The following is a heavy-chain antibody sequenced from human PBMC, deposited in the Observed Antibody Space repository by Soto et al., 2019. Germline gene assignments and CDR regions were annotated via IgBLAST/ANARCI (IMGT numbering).Heavy chain of an antibody. CDR1: GGSISSSSYY. Sequence: QLQESGPGLVKPSETLSLTCTVSGGSISSSSYYWGWIRQPPGKGLEWIGSIYYSGSTYYNPSLKSRVTISVDTSKNQFSLKLSSVTAADTAVYYCARRNYDILTGYYNFDYWGQGTLVTVSS. V-gene: IGHV4-39*01. D-gene: IGHD3-9*01. J-gene: IGHJ4*02. CDR2: IYYSGST. CDR3: ARRNYDILTGYYNFDY.